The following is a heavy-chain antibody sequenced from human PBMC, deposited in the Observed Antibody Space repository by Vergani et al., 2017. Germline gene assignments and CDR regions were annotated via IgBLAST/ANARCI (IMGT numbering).Heavy chain of an antibody. CDR1: GYTFTSYA. D-gene: IGHD2-15*01. CDR3: AIYCSGGSCTSARYYYYYYGMDV. V-gene: IGHV7-4-1*02. J-gene: IGHJ6*02. CDR2: INTNTGNP. Sequence: QVQLVQSGSELKKPGASVKVSCKASGYTFTSYAMNWVRQAPGQGLEWMGWINTNTGNPTYAQGFTGRFVFSLDTSVSTAYLQISSLKAEDTAVYYCAIYCSGGSCTSARYYYYYYGMDVWGQGTTVTVSS.